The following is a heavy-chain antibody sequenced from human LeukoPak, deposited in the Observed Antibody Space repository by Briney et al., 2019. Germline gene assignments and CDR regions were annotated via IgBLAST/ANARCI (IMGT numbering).Heavy chain of an antibody. V-gene: IGHV3-48*01. CDR1: GFTFSSYS. CDR2: ITSYSSTV. J-gene: IGHJ3*02. CDR3: AKAPPPYCSGGSCFDAFDI. D-gene: IGHD2-15*01. Sequence: QSGGSLRLSCAASGFTFSSYSMNWVRQSPGKGLEWVSYITSYSSTVYYADSVKGRFTISRDNSKNTLYLQMNSLRAEDTAVYYCAKAPPPYCSGGSCFDAFDIWGQGTMVTVSS.